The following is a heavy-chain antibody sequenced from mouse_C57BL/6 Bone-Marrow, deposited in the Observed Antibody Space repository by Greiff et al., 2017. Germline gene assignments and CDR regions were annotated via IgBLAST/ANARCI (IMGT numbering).Heavy chain of an antibody. CDR2: IRLKSDNYAT. V-gene: IGHV6-3*01. D-gene: IGHD2-4*01. Sequence: EVKLVESGGGLVQPGGSMKLSCVASGFTFSNYWMNWVRQSPEKGLEWVAQIRLKSDNYATHYAESVKGRFTISRDDSKSSVSLQLNNLRAEDTGIYNCATMSIEARCAYTGEKSLVTVS. J-gene: IGHJ3*01. CDR3: ATMSIEARCAY. CDR1: GFTFSNYW.